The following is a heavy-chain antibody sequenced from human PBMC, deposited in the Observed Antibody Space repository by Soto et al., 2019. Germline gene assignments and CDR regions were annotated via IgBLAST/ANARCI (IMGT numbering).Heavy chain of an antibody. CDR2: ISGISTTI. D-gene: IGHD5-18*01. Sequence: EVQLVESGGGLVQPGGSLRLSCAASGFTFSIYSMNWVRQAPGKGLEGVSYISGISTTIYYADSVKGRFTISRDNAKNSLYLQMNSLRDEDTAVYYCARVIPGYSYGYNDYWGQGTLVTVSS. J-gene: IGHJ4*02. CDR3: ARVIPGYSYGYNDY. CDR1: GFTFSIYS. V-gene: IGHV3-48*02.